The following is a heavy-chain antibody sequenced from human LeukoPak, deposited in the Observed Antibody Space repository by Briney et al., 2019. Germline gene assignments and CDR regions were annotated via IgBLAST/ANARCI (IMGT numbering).Heavy chain of an antibody. CDR2: ISAYYGNT. Sequence: VASVKVSCTASGYTFTSYDINWVRRATGQGLEWMGWISAYYGNTNYSQKLQGRVTMTTDASTSTAYMELRSLRSDDTAVYYCARVSGRDGATNWFDPWGQGTLVTVSS. V-gene: IGHV1-18*01. CDR3: ARVSGRDGATNWFDP. CDR1: GYTFTSYD. J-gene: IGHJ5*02. D-gene: IGHD5-24*01.